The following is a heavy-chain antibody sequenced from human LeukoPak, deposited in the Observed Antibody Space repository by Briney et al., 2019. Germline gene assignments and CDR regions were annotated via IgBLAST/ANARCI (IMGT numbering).Heavy chain of an antibody. CDR2: IKQDGSEK. V-gene: IGHV3-7*03. Sequence: GGSLRLSCAASGFTFSSYWMSWVRQAPGKGLEGVANIKQDGSEKYYVGSVKGRFTISRDNAKNSLYLQMNSLRAEDTAVYYCARVVQIEGSPSYFDYWGQGTLVTVSS. CDR1: GFTFSSYW. CDR3: ARVVQIEGSPSYFDY. J-gene: IGHJ4*02. D-gene: IGHD1-26*01.